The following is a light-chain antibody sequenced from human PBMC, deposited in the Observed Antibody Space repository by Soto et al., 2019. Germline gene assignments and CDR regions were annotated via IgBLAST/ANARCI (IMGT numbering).Light chain of an antibody. J-gene: IGLJ3*02. Sequence: QPVLTQPPSVSGAPGQRATMSCTGSSSNVGAGYDVNWYQHLPGKAPKLLIYDNTNRPSGVPDRFSGSKSATSASLAITGLQAGDEADYYCQSYDSNLGGVVFGGGTKVTVL. CDR1: SSNVGAGYD. V-gene: IGLV1-40*01. CDR3: QSYDSNLGGVV. CDR2: DNT.